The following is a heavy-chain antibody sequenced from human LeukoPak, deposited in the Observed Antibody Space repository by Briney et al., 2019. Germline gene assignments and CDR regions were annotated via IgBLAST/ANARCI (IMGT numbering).Heavy chain of an antibody. V-gene: IGHV4-34*01. CDR1: GGSFSGYY. J-gene: IGHJ4*02. CDR2: INHSGST. D-gene: IGHD2-2*01. CDR3: ARGVVPAAMFDY. Sequence: SETLSLTCAVYGGSFSGYYWSWVRQPPGKGLEWMGEINHSGSTNYNPSLKSRVTISVDTSKNQFSLKLSSVTAADTAVYYCARGVVPAAMFDYWGQGTLVTVSS.